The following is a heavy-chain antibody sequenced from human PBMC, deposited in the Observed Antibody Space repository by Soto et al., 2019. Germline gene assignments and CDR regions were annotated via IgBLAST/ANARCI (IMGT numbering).Heavy chain of an antibody. Sequence: PGGSLRLSCAASGFTFSSYWMSWVRQAPGKGLEWVANIKQDGSEKYYVDSVKGRFTISRDNAKNSLYLQMNSLRAEDTAVYYCASLADCISTSCYVGDDAFDIWGQGTMVTVSS. D-gene: IGHD2-2*01. CDR1: GFTFSSYW. J-gene: IGHJ3*02. V-gene: IGHV3-7*01. CDR3: ASLADCISTSCYVGDDAFDI. CDR2: IKQDGSEK.